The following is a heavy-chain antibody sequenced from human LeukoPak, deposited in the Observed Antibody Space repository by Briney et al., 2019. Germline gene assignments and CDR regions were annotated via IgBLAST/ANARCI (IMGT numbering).Heavy chain of an antibody. V-gene: IGHV1-69*06. Sequence: ASVKVSCKASGGTFSSYAISWVRQAPGQGLEWMGGIIPIFGTANYAQKFQGRVTITADKSTSTAYMELSSLRSEDTAVYYCARVEVVVTAIPYYYYMDVWGKGTTVTVSS. J-gene: IGHJ6*03. CDR1: GGTFSSYA. D-gene: IGHD2-21*02. CDR3: ARVEVVVTAIPYYYYMDV. CDR2: IIPIFGTA.